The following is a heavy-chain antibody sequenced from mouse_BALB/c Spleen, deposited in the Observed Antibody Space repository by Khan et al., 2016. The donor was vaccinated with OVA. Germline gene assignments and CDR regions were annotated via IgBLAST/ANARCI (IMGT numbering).Heavy chain of an antibody. Sequence: QVQLKQSGPGLVQPSQSLSITCTVSGFSLDKYSVHWIRQSPGKGLEWLGVIWSAGSTDYNAAFISRLTITKDNSRSQVFFKVNSLQPSDTAIYYCARRGYDYGRGALFAYWGQGTLVTVSA. CDR3: ARRGYDYGRGALFAY. J-gene: IGHJ3*01. CDR2: IWSAGST. CDR1: GFSLDKYS. V-gene: IGHV2-2*02. D-gene: IGHD2-4*01.